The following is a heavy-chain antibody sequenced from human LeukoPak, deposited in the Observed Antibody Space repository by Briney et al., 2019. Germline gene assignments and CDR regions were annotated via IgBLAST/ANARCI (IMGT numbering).Heavy chain of an antibody. J-gene: IGHJ4*02. D-gene: IGHD3-10*01. CDR1: GGSVSSGSYH. Sequence: PSETLSLTCTVSGGSVSSGSYHWSWIRQPPGKGLEWIGYIYYSGSTNYNPSLKSRVTISVDTSKNQFSLKLSSVTAADTAVYYCARGSIAPKTYYYGSGSLDYFDYWGQGTLVTVSS. CDR3: ARGSIAPKTYYYGSGSLDYFDY. CDR2: IYYSGST. V-gene: IGHV4-61*01.